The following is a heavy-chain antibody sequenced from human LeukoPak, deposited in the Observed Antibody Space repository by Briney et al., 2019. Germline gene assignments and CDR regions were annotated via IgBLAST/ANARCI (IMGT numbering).Heavy chain of an antibody. CDR3: ARGALDAATPFDS. V-gene: IGHV3-21*01. J-gene: IGHJ5*01. Sequence: PGGSLRLSCAASGFTFSSYSMNWVRQAPGKGLEWVSSISSSSSYIYYADSLKGRFTISRDNAKKSVYLQMNSLRAEDTAVYYCARGALDAATPFDSWGQGTLVTVSS. D-gene: IGHD2-15*01. CDR2: ISSSSSYI. CDR1: GFTFSSYS.